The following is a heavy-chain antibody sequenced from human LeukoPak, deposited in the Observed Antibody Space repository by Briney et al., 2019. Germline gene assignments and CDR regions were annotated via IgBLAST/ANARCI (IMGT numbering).Heavy chain of an antibody. J-gene: IGHJ6*03. Sequence: ASVKVSCKASGYTFTGYYMHWVRQAPGQGLEWMGWINPNSGGTNYAQKFQGRVTMTRDTSINTAYMELSRLRSDDTAVYYCARDARRYSSSYYYYYMDVWGKGTTVTVSS. CDR3: ARDARRYSSSYYYYYMDV. CDR2: INPNSGGT. D-gene: IGHD6-6*01. V-gene: IGHV1-2*02. CDR1: GYTFTGYY.